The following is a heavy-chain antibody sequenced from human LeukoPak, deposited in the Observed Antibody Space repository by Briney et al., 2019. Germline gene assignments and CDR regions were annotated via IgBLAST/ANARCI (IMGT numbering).Heavy chain of an antibody. Sequence: SETLSLTCTVSGGSISSNYWSWIRQPPGKGLEWIGYIYYSGSTKYNPSLKSRVTISVDTSKNQFSLKVSSVTAADTAVYYCAREGGPYRPLDYSGQGTLVTVSS. J-gene: IGHJ4*02. CDR1: GGSISSNY. CDR3: AREGGPYRPLDY. CDR2: IYYSGST. V-gene: IGHV4-59*12.